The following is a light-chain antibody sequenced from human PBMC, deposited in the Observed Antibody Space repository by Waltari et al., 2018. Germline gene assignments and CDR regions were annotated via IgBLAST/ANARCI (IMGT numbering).Light chain of an antibody. Sequence: SYDLTQPPPVSASPGQTASIACFGDKLGDKYVSRYQQTPGQSPVLVIYQDTKRPSVIPERFSASNSGNTATLTVSETQAVDEASYYCQTWDSNTVVFGGGTTLTVL. CDR3: QTWDSNTVV. CDR2: QDT. V-gene: IGLV3-1*01. J-gene: IGLJ2*01. CDR1: KLGDKY.